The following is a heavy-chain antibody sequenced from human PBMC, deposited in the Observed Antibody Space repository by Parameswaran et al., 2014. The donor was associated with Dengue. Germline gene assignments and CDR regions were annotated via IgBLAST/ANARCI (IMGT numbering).Heavy chain of an antibody. Sequence: WVRQAPGQGLEWMGRINPNSGGTNYAQKFQGRVTMTRDTSISTAYMELSRLRSDDTVVYYCARSPYRAVAEFDYWARNLVTVSS. D-gene: IGHD6-19*01. CDR3: ARSPYRAVAEFDY. CDR2: INPNSGGT. J-gene: IGHJ4*01. V-gene: IGHV1-2*05.